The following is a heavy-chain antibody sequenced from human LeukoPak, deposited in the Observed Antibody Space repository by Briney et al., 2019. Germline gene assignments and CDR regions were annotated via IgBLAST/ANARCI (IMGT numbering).Heavy chain of an antibody. Sequence: ASVKVSCKASGYSFTGHYMHWVRQAPGQGLEWMGWINPKSGGTNYQGRVTMTRDTSISTAYMDMNSLRSDDTAVYYCARNLWFGESSDAFDMWGQGTMVTVSS. D-gene: IGHD3-10*01. CDR2: INPKSGGT. CDR3: ARNLWFGESSDAFDM. V-gene: IGHV1-2*02. CDR1: GYSFTGHY. J-gene: IGHJ3*02.